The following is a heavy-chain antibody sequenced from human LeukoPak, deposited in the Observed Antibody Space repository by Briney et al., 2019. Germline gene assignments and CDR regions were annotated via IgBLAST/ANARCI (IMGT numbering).Heavy chain of an antibody. CDR3: AREAQDSNGRYWDAFDI. J-gene: IGHJ3*02. CDR1: GGSVSSGRYF. CDR2: IHYTGST. D-gene: IGHD3-22*01. V-gene: IGHV4-61*01. Sequence: SETLSLTCTVSGGSVSSGRYFWSWIRQPPGKGLEWMGYIHYTGSTNYNPSLKSRVTVSIDTSKNQFSLKLSSVTAADTAVYYCAREAQDSNGRYWDAFDIWGQGTMVTVSS.